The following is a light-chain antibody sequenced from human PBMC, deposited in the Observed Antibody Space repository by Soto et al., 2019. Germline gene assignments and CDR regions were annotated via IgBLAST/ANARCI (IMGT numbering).Light chain of an antibody. CDR2: DAS. J-gene: IGKJ3*01. CDR3: QQRSDWPPLFT. V-gene: IGKV3-11*01. Sequence: EIILTQSPATLSLSPGERATLSCRASQIVSTSLPWYQQKPGQAPRLLIYDASNRATGIPARFSGSGSGTDFTLTISSLEPEDFAVYYCQQRSDWPPLFTFGPGTKVDIK. CDR1: QIVSTS.